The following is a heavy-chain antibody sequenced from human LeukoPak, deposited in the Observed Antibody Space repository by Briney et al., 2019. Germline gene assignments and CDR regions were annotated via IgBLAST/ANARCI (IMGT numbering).Heavy chain of an antibody. Sequence: GGPLRLSCAASGFTFSSYSMNWVRQAPGKGLEWVSSISSSSSYIYYADSVKGRFTISRDNAKNSLYLQMNSLRAEDTAVYYCASSPRYYFDYWGQGTLVTVSS. CDR3: ASSPRYYFDY. CDR1: GFTFSSYS. V-gene: IGHV3-21*01. J-gene: IGHJ4*02. D-gene: IGHD3-10*01. CDR2: ISSSSSYI.